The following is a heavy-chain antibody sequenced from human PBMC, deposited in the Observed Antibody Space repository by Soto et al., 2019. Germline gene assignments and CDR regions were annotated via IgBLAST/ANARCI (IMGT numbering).Heavy chain of an antibody. CDR1: GGSISSYY. V-gene: IGHV4-59*01. Sequence: PSETLSLTCTVSGGSISSYYWSWIRQPPGKGLEWIGYIYYSGSTNYNPSLKSRVTISVDTSKNQFSLKLSSVTAADTAVYYCAGAFGEFSFDYWGQGTLVTVSS. D-gene: IGHD3-10*01. CDR2: IYYSGST. J-gene: IGHJ4*02. CDR3: AGAFGEFSFDY.